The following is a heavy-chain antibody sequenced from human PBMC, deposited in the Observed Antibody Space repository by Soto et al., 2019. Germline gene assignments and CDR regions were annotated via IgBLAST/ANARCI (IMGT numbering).Heavy chain of an antibody. Sequence: GESLKISCKGSGYSFTSYWIGWVRQMPGKGLEWMGIIYLGDSDTRYSPSFQGQVTISADKSISTAYLQWSSLKASDTAMYYCARHPYGDYDGMDVWGQGTTVTVSS. D-gene: IGHD4-17*01. CDR2: IYLGDSDT. J-gene: IGHJ6*02. V-gene: IGHV5-51*01. CDR1: GYSFTSYW. CDR3: ARHPYGDYDGMDV.